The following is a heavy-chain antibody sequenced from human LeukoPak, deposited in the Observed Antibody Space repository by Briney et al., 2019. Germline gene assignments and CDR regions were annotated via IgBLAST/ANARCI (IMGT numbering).Heavy chain of an antibody. CDR2: ISTIGDST. J-gene: IGHJ3*02. CDR1: GFTFSTYW. D-gene: IGHD2-8*02. CDR3: AREAGGRAFGI. V-gene: IGHV3-64*01. Sequence: GGSLRLSCAASGFTFSTYWMTWVRQAPGKGLEYVSAISTIGDSTYYANSVKGRFTISRDNSKNTLYLQMDSLRTDDMAVYYCAREAGGRAFGIWGQGTMVTVSS.